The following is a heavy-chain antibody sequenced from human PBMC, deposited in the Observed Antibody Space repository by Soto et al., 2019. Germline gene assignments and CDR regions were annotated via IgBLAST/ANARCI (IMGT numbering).Heavy chain of an antibody. CDR3: AKDLASIAPAGSFIY. J-gene: IGHJ4*02. CDR1: GFTFSSYS. D-gene: IGHD6-13*01. Sequence: PGGSLRLSCAASGFTFSSYSMNWVRQTPGKGLEWVSGISGYGGSTYYADSVKGRFTISRDNSKNTLYLQMDSLRVEDTAVYYCAKDLASIAPAGSFIYWGQGTLVTVSS. CDR2: ISGYGGST. V-gene: IGHV3-23*01.